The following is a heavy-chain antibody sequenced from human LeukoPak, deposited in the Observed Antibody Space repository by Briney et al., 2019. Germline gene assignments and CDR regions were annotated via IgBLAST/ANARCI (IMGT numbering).Heavy chain of an antibody. D-gene: IGHD2-15*01. V-gene: IGHV3-48*03. CDR3: AREIIPTPDTFDI. J-gene: IGHJ3*02. CDR1: GFNFGSHE. CDR2: IGGSGSPT. Sequence: PGGSLRLSCVVSGFNFGSHEMSWVRQAPGKGLEWVSYIGGSGSPTHYADSVKGRFTVSRDNAKNSLYLQLNNLRAEDTAVCYCAREIIPTPDTFDIWGQGTVVTVSS.